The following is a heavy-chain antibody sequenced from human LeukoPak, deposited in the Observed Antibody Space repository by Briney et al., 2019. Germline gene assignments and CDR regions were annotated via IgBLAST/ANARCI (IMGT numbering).Heavy chain of an antibody. CDR2: IYYSGST. D-gene: IGHD3-9*01. Sequence: SETLSLTCTVSGGSISSHYWSWIRQPPGKGLEWIGYIYYSGSTNYNPSLKSRVTISVDTSKNQFPLKLSSVTAADTDVYYCARRIRYFDGNKRFDPSGQGNLVTVSS. J-gene: IGHJ5*02. V-gene: IGHV4-59*11. CDR3: ARRIRYFDGNKRFDP. CDR1: GGSISSHY.